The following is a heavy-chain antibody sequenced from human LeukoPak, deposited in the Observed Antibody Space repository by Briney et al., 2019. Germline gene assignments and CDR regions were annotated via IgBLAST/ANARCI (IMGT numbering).Heavy chain of an antibody. V-gene: IGHV3-30*02. CDR3: ARGSQYNILTGFIVGAMDDFDY. CDR1: GLTFSRYG. D-gene: IGHD3-9*01. J-gene: IGHJ4*02. CDR2: ARFDGKNK. Sequence: GGSLRLPCAASGLTFSRYGMHWVRQAPGKGLEWVPFARFDGKNKYYADSVKGRFTISKDSSKNTLDLQMNSLRTEDTAVYYCARGSQYNILTGFIVGAMDDFDYWGQGTLVTVSS.